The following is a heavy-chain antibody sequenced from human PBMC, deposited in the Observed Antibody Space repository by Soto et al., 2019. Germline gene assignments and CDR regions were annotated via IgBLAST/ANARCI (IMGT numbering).Heavy chain of an antibody. D-gene: IGHD5-12*01. Sequence: GGSLRLSCAASGFTVSSNYMSWVRQAPGKGLEWVSVIYSGGSTYYADSVKGRFTISRHNSKNTLYLQMNSLRAEDTAVYYCARDLSGYDLGDYYYYYMDVWGKGTTVTVSS. J-gene: IGHJ6*03. CDR1: GFTVSSNY. CDR3: ARDLSGYDLGDYYYYYMDV. CDR2: IYSGGST. V-gene: IGHV3-53*04.